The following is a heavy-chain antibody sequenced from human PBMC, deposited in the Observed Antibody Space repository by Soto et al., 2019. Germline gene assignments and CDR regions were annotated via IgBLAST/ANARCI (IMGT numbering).Heavy chain of an antibody. V-gene: IGHV1-18*01. J-gene: IGHJ4*02. CDR2: ISPNSGAT. Sequence: QVQLVQSEGELRQPGASVTVSCRASGYTFTSYGIIWVRQAPGQGLEWMGYISPNSGATTYAQNLQGRLTLTTDTPTRTAYMALRRLSSDDTAIYYCVREMWTSSGPHDSFDFWGLGAPVPVSS. CDR1: GYTFTSYG. CDR3: VREMWTSSGPHDSFDF. D-gene: IGHD6-25*01.